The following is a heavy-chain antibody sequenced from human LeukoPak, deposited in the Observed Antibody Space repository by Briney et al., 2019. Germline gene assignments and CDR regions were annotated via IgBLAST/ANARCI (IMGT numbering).Heavy chain of an antibody. CDR3: ARYYYDSSGSSFFFDY. CDR1: GYSISGGYY. CDR2: IYYSGST. V-gene: IGHV4-38-2*02. Sequence: SETLSLTCTVSGYSISGGYYWGWIRQPPGNGLEWIASIYYSGSTYFNPSLRSRVTISVDTSKNQFSLRLTSVTAADTAVYYCARYYYDSSGSSFFFDYWGRGALVTVSS. D-gene: IGHD3-22*01. J-gene: IGHJ4*02.